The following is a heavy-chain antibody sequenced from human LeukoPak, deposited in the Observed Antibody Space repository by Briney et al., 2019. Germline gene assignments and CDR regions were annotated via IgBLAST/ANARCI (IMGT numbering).Heavy chain of an antibody. J-gene: IGHJ4*02. Sequence: SETLSLTCTVSGGSISSYYWSWIRQPAGKGLEWIGRIYTSGSTNYNPSLKSRVTMSVDTSKNQFSLKLSSVTAADTAVYYCAIRPPGDDSSGYYLDYWGQGTLVTVSS. V-gene: IGHV4-4*07. CDR1: GGSISSYY. D-gene: IGHD3-22*01. CDR3: AIRPPGDDSSGYYLDY. CDR2: IYTSGST.